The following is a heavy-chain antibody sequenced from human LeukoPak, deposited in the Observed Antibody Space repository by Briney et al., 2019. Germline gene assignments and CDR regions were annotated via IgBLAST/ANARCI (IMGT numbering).Heavy chain of an antibody. Sequence: SGPTLVKPTQTLTLTCTFSGFSLSAPQVAVGWIRQPPGKALEFLALTYWGDDKRFSSSLRSRLTITSDASKNQVVLTVVNLDPVDTATYYCAHKPAQKNYFDPWGQGTLVTVSS. CDR2: TYWGDDK. CDR1: GFSLSAPQVA. D-gene: IGHD1-7*01. CDR3: AHKPAQKNYFDP. V-gene: IGHV2-5*02. J-gene: IGHJ5*02.